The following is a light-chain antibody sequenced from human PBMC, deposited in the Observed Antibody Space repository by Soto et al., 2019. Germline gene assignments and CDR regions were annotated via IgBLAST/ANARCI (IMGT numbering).Light chain of an antibody. V-gene: IGLV2-14*01. Sequence: HSVLTQPASLSVSPGQSITISCVSTSGDIGDYNYVSWYQQHPGKVPKVIIYDVSNRPSGVSYRFSGTKSGNTASLTVSGLQAEDEADYYCCSYTRSGTLIFGTGTKVTVL. CDR2: DVS. CDR3: CSYTRSGTLI. J-gene: IGLJ1*01. CDR1: SGDIGDYNY.